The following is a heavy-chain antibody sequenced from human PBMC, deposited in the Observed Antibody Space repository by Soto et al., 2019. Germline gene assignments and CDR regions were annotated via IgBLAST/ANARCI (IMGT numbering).Heavy chain of an antibody. Sequence: GGSLRLSCAASGFAVSSNYMTWVRQAPGKGLECVSRINPDGSRTSYADSVKGRFTISRDNAKNTLYLQMNSLGADDTAVYYCARVAVTTYYFDYWGHGTLVTVSP. J-gene: IGHJ4*01. CDR3: ARVAVTTYYFDY. D-gene: IGHD4-17*01. V-gene: IGHV3-74*01. CDR1: GFAVSSNY. CDR2: INPDGSRT.